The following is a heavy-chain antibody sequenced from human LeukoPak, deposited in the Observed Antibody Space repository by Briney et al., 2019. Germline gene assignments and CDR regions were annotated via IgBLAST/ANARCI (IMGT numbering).Heavy chain of an antibody. CDR2: INPNSGGT. J-gene: IGHJ4*02. CDR3: ARDDDIVSTIDFDY. CDR1: GYTFTDYY. V-gene: IGHV1-2*02. D-gene: IGHD5/OR15-5a*01. Sequence: PRDSVKVSCKASGYTFTDYYIHWVRQAPGQGLELMGWINPNSGGTNYAQKFQGRVTMTRDTSISTAYMELSRLRSDDTAVYYCARDDDIVSTIDFDYWGQGTLVTVSS.